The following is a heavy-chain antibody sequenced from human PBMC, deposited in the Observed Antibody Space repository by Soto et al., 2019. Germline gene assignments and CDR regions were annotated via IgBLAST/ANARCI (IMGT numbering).Heavy chain of an antibody. J-gene: IGHJ4*02. Sequence: SGGSLRLSCAASGFTFSSYGMHWVRQAPGKGLEWVAVISYDGSNKYYADSVKGRFTISRDNSKNTLYLQMNSLRAEDTAAYYCAKDSYGVAGLFDYWGQGTLVTVLL. CDR3: AKDSYGVAGLFDY. D-gene: IGHD6-19*01. V-gene: IGHV3-30*18. CDR2: ISYDGSNK. CDR1: GFTFSSYG.